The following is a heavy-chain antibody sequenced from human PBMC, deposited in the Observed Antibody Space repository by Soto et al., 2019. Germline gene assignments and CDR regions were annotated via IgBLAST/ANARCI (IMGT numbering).Heavy chain of an antibody. V-gene: IGHV1-69*05. D-gene: IGHD5-12*01. Sequence: SVKVSCKASGGTFSSYAISWVRQAPGQGLEWMGGIIPIFGTANYAQKFQGRVTMTTDTSTSTAYMELRSLRSDDTAVYYCARDRGGYSGYGTFDYWGQGILVTVSS. CDR1: GGTFSSYA. CDR3: ARDRGGYSGYGTFDY. J-gene: IGHJ4*02. CDR2: IIPIFGTA.